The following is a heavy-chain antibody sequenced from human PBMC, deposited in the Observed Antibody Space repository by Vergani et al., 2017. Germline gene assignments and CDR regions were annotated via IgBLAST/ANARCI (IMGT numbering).Heavy chain of an antibody. CDR1: GGTFSSYA. V-gene: IGHV1-69*12. CDR2: IITIFGTA. J-gene: IGHJ4*02. D-gene: IGHD3-22*01. CDR3: SRVAGNYYDSSGYSDY. Sequence: HVQLVQSGAEVKKPGSSVKVSCKASGGTFSSYAISWVRPAPGQGLEWMGGIITIFGTANYAQKVQGRVTITADESTSTAYMELGSLRSEDTAVYYCSRVAGNYYDSSGYSDYWGQGTLVSVSS.